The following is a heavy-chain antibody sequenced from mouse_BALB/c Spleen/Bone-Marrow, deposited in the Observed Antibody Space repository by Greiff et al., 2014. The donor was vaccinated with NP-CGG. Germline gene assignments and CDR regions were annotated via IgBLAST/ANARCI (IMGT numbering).Heavy chain of an antibody. V-gene: IGHV5-17*02. D-gene: IGHD1-1*01. CDR2: ISSGSSTI. Sequence: EVQLVESGGGLVQPGGSRKLSCAASGFTFSSFGMHWVRQAPEKGLEWVAYISSGSSTIYYADTVKGRFTISRDNPKNTLFLQMTSLRSEDTAMYYCARSVYYYGSRPLFDYWGQGTTLKVSS. CDR1: GFTFSSFG. CDR3: ARSVYYYGSRPLFDY. J-gene: IGHJ2*01.